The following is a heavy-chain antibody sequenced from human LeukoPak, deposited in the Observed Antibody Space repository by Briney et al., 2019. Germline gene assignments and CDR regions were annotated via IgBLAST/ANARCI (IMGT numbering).Heavy chain of an antibody. Sequence: GGSLRLSCAASGFTFSTYAMHWVRQAPGKGLDWVAIISNDGSEKYYVDSVKGRFTISRDNVKNSLYLQMNSLRAEDTAVYYCARGSSVGGTDYWGQGTLVTVSS. D-gene: IGHD6-19*01. V-gene: IGHV3-7*01. CDR3: ARGSSVGGTDY. J-gene: IGHJ4*02. CDR1: GFTFSTYA. CDR2: ISNDGSEK.